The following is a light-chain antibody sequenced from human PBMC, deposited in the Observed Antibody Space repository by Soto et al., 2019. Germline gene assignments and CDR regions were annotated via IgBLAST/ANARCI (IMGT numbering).Light chain of an antibody. J-gene: IGKJ1*01. CDR3: QQSYSTLTWT. V-gene: IGKV1-39*01. CDR2: AAS. CDR1: QSISSY. Sequence: DIQMTQSPSSLSASVGDRVTITCRAGQSISSYLNWYQQKPGKAPKLLIYAASSLQSGVPSRFRGSGSGTDFTLTISSLQPEDFATYYCQQSYSTLTWTFGQGTKVEIK.